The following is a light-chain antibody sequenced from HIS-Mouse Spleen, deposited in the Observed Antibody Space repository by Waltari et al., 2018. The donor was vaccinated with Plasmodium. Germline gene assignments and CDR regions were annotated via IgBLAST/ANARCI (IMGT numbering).Light chain of an antibody. CDR2: EDS. CDR1: ALPKKY. CDR3: YSTDSSGNHRV. J-gene: IGLJ3*02. Sequence: SYELTQPPSVSVSPGQTARITCSGDALPKKYAYWYQQKSGQAPVLVIYEDSKRPSGIPERFSGSSLGKMATLTISGAQVEDEADYYCYSTDSSGNHRVFGGGTKLTVL. V-gene: IGLV3-10*01.